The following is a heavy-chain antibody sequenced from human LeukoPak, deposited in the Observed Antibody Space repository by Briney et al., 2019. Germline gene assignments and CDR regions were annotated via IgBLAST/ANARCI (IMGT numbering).Heavy chain of an antibody. CDR3: ARANIVVVPAAMARGYFDY. D-gene: IGHD2-2*01. CDR2: ISYDGSNK. J-gene: IGHJ4*02. Sequence: PGGSLRLSCAASGFTFSSYAMHWVRQAPGKGLEWVAVISYDGSNKYYADSVKGRLTISRDNSKNTLYLQMNSLRAEDTAVYYCARANIVVVPAAMARGYFDYWGQGTLVTVSS. V-gene: IGHV3-30*04. CDR1: GFTFSSYA.